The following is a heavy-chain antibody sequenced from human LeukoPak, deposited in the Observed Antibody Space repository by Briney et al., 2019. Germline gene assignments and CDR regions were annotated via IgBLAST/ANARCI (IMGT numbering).Heavy chain of an antibody. CDR2: ISSSSSSM. V-gene: IGHV3-21*01. CDR1: GFTFSTYT. CDR3: ASGWYFDY. D-gene: IGHD6-19*01. J-gene: IGHJ4*02. Sequence: GGSLRLSCAASGFTFSTYTMNWVRQAPGKGLEWVSSISSSSSSMYYADSMKGRFTISRDNAKNSLYLQMNSLRAEDTAVYYCASGWYFDYWGQGTLVTVSS.